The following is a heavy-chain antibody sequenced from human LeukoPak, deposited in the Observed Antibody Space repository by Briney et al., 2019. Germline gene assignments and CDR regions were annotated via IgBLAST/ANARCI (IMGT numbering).Heavy chain of an antibody. CDR3: AMAPASSGYHYIFDY. Sequence: ASVKVSCKVSGYTLTELSMHWVRQAPGKGLEWMGGFDPEDGETVYAQKFQGRVTMAEDTSTDTAYMELSSLRSEDTAVYYCAMAPASSGYHYIFDYWGQGTLVTVSS. CDR1: GYTLTELS. D-gene: IGHD3-22*01. CDR2: FDPEDGET. J-gene: IGHJ4*02. V-gene: IGHV1-24*01.